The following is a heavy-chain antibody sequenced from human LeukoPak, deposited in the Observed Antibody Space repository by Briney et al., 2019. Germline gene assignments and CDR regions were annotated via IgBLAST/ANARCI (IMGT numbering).Heavy chain of an antibody. Sequence: SETLSLTCTVSGGSISSYYWSWIRQPAGKGLEWIGRIYTSGSTNYNPSLKSRVTMSVDTSKNQFSLKLSSVTAADTAVYYCARDPMTTVITGFDPWGQGTLVTVSS. J-gene: IGHJ5*02. D-gene: IGHD4-17*01. CDR1: GGSISSYY. V-gene: IGHV4-4*07. CDR3: ARDPMTTVITGFDP. CDR2: IYTSGST.